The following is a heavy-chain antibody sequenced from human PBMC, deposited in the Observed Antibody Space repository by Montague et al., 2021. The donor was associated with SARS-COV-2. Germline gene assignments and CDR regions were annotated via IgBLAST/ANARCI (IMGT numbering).Heavy chain of an antibody. CDR1: GGSISSGGYY. CDR3: ARERRYCSGGSCYSGWFDP. CDR2: IYYSGST. Sequence: TLSLTCTVSGGSISSGGYYWSWIRQHPGKGLEWIGYIYYSGSTYYNPSLKSRVTISVDTSKNQFPLKLSSVTAADTAVYYCARERRYCSGGSCYSGWFDPWGQGTLVTVSS. D-gene: IGHD2-15*01. V-gene: IGHV4-31*03. J-gene: IGHJ5*02.